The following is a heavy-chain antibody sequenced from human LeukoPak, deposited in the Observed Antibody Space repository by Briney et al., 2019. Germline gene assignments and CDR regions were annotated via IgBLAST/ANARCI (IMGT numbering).Heavy chain of an antibody. CDR3: ANRQNGASAYYYYYYGMDV. Sequence: GGSLRLFCAASGFTFSSYGMHWVRQAPGKGLEWVAVISYDGSNKYYADSVKGRFTISRDNSKNTLYLQMNSLRAEDTAVYYCANRQNGASAYYYYYYGMDVWGQGTTVTVSS. CDR1: GFTFSSYG. D-gene: IGHD3-10*01. J-gene: IGHJ6*02. CDR2: ISYDGSNK. V-gene: IGHV3-30*18.